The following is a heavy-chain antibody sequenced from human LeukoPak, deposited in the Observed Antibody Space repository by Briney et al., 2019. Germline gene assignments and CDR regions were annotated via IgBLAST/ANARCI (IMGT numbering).Heavy chain of an antibody. CDR1: GGSISSSSYY. V-gene: IGHV4-39*07. CDR2: IYYSGST. Sequence: SETLSLTCTVSGGSISSSSYYWGWIRQPPGKGLEWIGSIYYSGSTYYNPSLKSRVTISVDTSKNQFSLKLSSATAADTAVYYCARGSNHYSSSSFDYWGQGTLVTVSS. J-gene: IGHJ4*02. CDR3: ARGSNHYSSSSFDY. D-gene: IGHD6-6*01.